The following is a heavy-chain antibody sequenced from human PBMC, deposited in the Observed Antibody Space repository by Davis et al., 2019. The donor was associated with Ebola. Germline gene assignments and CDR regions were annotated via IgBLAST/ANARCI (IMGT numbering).Heavy chain of an antibody. D-gene: IGHD4-17*01. Sequence: GESLKISCSASGFAFGTYAMHWVRQAPGKGLEYVSYISHNGGRTYYADSVKGRFTISRDNAKNSLYLQMNSLRAEDTAVYYCARAHTVTTPFDYWGQGTLVTVSS. V-gene: IGHV3-64*04. CDR3: ARAHTVTTPFDY. CDR1: GFAFGTYA. J-gene: IGHJ4*02. CDR2: ISHNGGRT.